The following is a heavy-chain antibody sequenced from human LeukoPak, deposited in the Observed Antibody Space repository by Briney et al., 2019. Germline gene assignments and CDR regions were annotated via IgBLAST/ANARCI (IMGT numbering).Heavy chain of an antibody. V-gene: IGHV3-7*01. J-gene: IGHJ6*02. CDR1: GFMFSSNW. CDR3: ARDSDFWSGLRSYYYYGMDV. CDR2: IKEDGTET. D-gene: IGHD3-3*01. Sequence: GGSLRLSCAASGFMFSSNWMSWVRLAPGKGLEWVANIKEDGTETYYVDSVKGRFTISRDNAKNSLYLQMNSLRAEDTAVYYCARDSDFWSGLRSYYYYGMDVWGQGTTVTVSS.